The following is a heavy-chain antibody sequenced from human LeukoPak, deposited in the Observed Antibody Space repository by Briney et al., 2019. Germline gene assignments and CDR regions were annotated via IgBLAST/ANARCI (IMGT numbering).Heavy chain of an antibody. J-gene: IGHJ4*02. CDR1: GFTFSRYD. D-gene: IGHD6-19*01. Sequence: GGSLRLSCAASGFTFSRYDMHWVRQSTGKGLEWVSGIGTAGDTFYLGSVKGRFTISRENAKNSLYLQMNSLRVGDTAVYYCARSVPGGSGWMGSIEYWGQGTLVTVPS. V-gene: IGHV3-13*01. CDR2: IGTAGDT. CDR3: ARSVPGGSGWMGSIEY.